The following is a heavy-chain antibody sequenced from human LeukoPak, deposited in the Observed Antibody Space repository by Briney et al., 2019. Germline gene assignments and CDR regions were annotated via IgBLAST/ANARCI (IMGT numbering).Heavy chain of an antibody. CDR1: GGSISSSSYY. J-gene: IGHJ4*02. CDR3: ARFAFGGVNFDY. CDR2: IYYSGST. Sequence: SETLSLTCTVSGGSISSSSYYWGWIRQPPGKGLEWIGSIYYSGSTYYNPSLKSRVTISVDTSKNQFSLKLSSVTAADTAVYNCARFAFGGVNFDYWGQGTLVTVSS. D-gene: IGHD3-16*01. V-gene: IGHV4-39*01.